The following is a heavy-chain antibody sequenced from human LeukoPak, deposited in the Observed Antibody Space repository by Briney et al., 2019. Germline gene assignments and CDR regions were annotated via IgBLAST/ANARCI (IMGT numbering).Heavy chain of an antibody. CDR1: GFSVTNNY. J-gene: IGHJ4*02. Sequence: GGSLRLSCAPSGFSVTNNYMSWVRQAPGKGLGWVSLIYSGGSTYYADSVKGRFTISRDKSKNTLYCQMKSMRADDTAVYYCAGYSTGWYYDYWGQGNPGHRLL. CDR2: IYSGGST. D-gene: IGHD6-19*01. V-gene: IGHV3-53*01. CDR3: AGYSTGWYYDY.